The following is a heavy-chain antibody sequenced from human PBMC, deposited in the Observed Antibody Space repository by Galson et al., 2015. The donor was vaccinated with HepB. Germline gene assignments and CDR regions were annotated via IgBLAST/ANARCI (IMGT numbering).Heavy chain of an antibody. V-gene: IGHV4-39*01. CDR2: IYYSGST. CDR1: GGSISSSSYY. CDR3: ARHPDSSSWSGNWYFDL. J-gene: IGHJ2*01. D-gene: IGHD6-13*01. Sequence: LSLTCTVSGGSISSSSYYWGWIRQPPVKGLEWIGSIYYSGSTYYNPSLKSRVTISVDTSKNQFSLKLSSVTAADTAVYYCARHPDSSSWSGNWYFDLWGRGTLVTVSS.